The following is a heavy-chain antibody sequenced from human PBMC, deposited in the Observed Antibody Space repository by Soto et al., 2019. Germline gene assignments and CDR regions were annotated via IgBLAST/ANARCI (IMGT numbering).Heavy chain of an antibody. J-gene: IGHJ3*02. CDR3: ARYCTNGVCYSLDAFDI. V-gene: IGHV3-9*01. CDR1: GFTFYDYA. Sequence: SLRLSCAASGFTFYDYAIHFFRQAPLKCLEWVSGISWNSGSIGYADSVKGRFTISRDNAKNSLYLQMNSLRAEDTALYYCARYCTNGVCYSLDAFDIWGQGTMVTVSS. D-gene: IGHD2-8*01. CDR2: ISWNSGSI.